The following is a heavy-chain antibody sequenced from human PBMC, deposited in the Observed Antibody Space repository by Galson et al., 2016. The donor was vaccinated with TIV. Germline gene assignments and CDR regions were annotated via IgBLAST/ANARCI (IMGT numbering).Heavy chain of an antibody. CDR1: GFIFDDYG. CDR3: AREVPCGGACYYFDF. J-gene: IGHJ4*02. D-gene: IGHD2-21*02. CDR2: INWNGAST. Sequence: SLRLSCAASGFIFDDYGLSWVRQAPGKGLEWVSSINWNGASTGHADSVKGRFTISRDNAKNSLYLQMNGLRAEDTALYYCAREVPCGGACYYFDFWGQGTLVTGSS. V-gene: IGHV3-20*04.